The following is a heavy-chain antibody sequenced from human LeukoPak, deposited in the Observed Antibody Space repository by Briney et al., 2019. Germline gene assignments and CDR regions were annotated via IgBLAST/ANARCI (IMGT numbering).Heavy chain of an antibody. J-gene: IGHJ1*01. V-gene: IGHV3-66*02. D-gene: IGHD2-8*02. CDR2: IYSAGST. CDR1: ELSVSGIC. CDR3: ARAGADGKEYFQQ. Sequence: GGSLRLSCAASELSVSGICMSWVRQAPGKGLEWVSLIYSAGSTFYADSVKGRFTISRDSSKNTLYLEMNSLRPEDSAVYYCARAGADGKEYFQQWGQGTLVTVPS.